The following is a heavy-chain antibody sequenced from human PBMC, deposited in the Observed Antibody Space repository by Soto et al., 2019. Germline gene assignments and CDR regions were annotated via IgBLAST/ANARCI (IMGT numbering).Heavy chain of an antibody. Sequence: DTLSLTCTVSGTSISSYYWSWIRQPPGKGLEWIANIHYSGTTNYNPSLASRVTLSVDTSKNQFSLKMTSVTAADRAMYFCARYNSYAIDYWGRGTLVTVSS. CDR3: ARYNSYAIDY. J-gene: IGHJ4*02. CDR2: IHYSGTT. CDR1: GTSISSYY. D-gene: IGHD2-8*01. V-gene: IGHV4-59*01.